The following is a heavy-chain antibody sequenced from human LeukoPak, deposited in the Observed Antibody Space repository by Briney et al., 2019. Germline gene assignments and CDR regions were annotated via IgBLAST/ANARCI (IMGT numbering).Heavy chain of an antibody. CDR3: AKTVMSSSSGTLDY. D-gene: IGHD6-6*01. CDR2: ISSSGSTI. Sequence: PGGSLRLSCAASGFTFSDYYMSWIRQAPGKGLEWVSYISSSGSTIYYADSVKGRFTISRDNAKNSLYLQMNSLRAEDTAVYYCAKTVMSSSSGTLDYWGQGTLVTVSS. J-gene: IGHJ4*02. CDR1: GFTFSDYY. V-gene: IGHV3-11*04.